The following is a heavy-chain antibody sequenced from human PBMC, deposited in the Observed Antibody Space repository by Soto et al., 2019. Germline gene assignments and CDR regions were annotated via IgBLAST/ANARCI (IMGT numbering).Heavy chain of an antibody. CDR3: ARSIANDYSNRQDY. Sequence: QMQLVQAGAEVKKPGASVKVSCKASGYTFTAYYIHWVRQAPGQGLEWMGWINPSTGGTKYAQKFQDRVTMTRDTSTSTAYMELGRLRSDDTAVFYWARSIANDYSNRQDYWGQGTLVTVSS. CDR1: GYTFTAYY. D-gene: IGHD4-4*01. CDR2: INPSTGGT. V-gene: IGHV1-2*02. J-gene: IGHJ4*02.